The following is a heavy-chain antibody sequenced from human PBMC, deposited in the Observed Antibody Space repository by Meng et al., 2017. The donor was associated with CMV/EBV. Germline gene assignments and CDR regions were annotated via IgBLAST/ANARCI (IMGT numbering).Heavy chain of an antibody. Sequence: VPPQQWGAGLLKPSETLSLTRAVYGGSFSGYYCSWIRQPPGKGLEWIGEINHSGSTNYNPSLKSRVTISVDTSKNQFSLKLSSVTAADTAVYYCARGGNWFDPWGQGTLVTVSS. CDR1: GGSFSGYY. V-gene: IGHV4-34*01. CDR3: ARGGNWFDP. CDR2: INHSGST. J-gene: IGHJ5*02.